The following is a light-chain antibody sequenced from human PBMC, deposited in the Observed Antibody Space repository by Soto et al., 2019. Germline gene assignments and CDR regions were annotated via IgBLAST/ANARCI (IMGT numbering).Light chain of an antibody. CDR2: DNN. CDR3: GTWDSSLSAAV. J-gene: IGLJ1*01. CDR1: SSNIGNNY. Sequence: QSVLTQPPSVSAAPGQKVTISCSGSSSNIGNNYVSWYQQLPGTAPKLLIYDNNKRPSGIPDRFSGSKSGTSATLGITGLQTGDEADYYCGTWDSSLSAAVFGTGTQLTVL. V-gene: IGLV1-51*01.